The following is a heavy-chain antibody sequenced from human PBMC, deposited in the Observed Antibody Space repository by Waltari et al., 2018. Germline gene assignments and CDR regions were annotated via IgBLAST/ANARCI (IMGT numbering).Heavy chain of an antibody. CDR2: ISYDGSNK. CDR3: ARDLDDSSGYYLGY. J-gene: IGHJ4*02. D-gene: IGHD3-22*01. CDR1: GFTFSSYA. V-gene: IGHV3-30*01. Sequence: QVQLVESGGGVVQPGRSLRLSCAASGFTFSSYAMHWVRTAPGKGLEWVAVISYDGSNKYYADSVKGRFTISRDNSKNTLYLQMNSLRAEDTAVYYCARDLDDSSGYYLGYWGQGTLVTVSS.